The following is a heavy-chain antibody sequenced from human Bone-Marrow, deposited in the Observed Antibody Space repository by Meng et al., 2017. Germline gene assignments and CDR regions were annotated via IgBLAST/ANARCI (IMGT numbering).Heavy chain of an antibody. CDR2: ISYDGSDK. CDR1: EFNFRTYA. J-gene: IGHJ4*02. D-gene: IGHD4-23*01. Sequence: GRSLSLSCAASEFNFRTYAMHWVRQAPGKGLEWVTVISYDGSDKMYADSVKGRFTSSRDNSKNTLYLQMNSLRIEDTAVYFCARDGQGDYGGNSFFDYWGQGTRVTGAS. CDR3: ARDGQGDYGGNSFFDY. V-gene: IGHV3-30*01.